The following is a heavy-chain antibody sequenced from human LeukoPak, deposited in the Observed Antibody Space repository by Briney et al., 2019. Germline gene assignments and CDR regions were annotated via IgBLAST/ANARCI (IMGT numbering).Heavy chain of an antibody. J-gene: IGHJ4*02. Sequence: SETLSLTCAVYGGSFSGYYWSWIRQPPGKGLEWIAEINHSGSTNYNPSLKSRVTISVDTSKNQFSLKLSSVTAADTAVYYCARYYYDGSGYGDYFDYWGQGTLVTVSS. CDR3: ARYYYDGSGYGDYFDY. D-gene: IGHD3-22*01. V-gene: IGHV4-34*01. CDR1: GGSFSGYY. CDR2: INHSGST.